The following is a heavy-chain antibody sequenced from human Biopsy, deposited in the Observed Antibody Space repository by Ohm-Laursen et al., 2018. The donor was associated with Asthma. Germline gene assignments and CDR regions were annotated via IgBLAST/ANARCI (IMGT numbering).Heavy chain of an antibody. CDR1: GYTVTRYA. V-gene: IGHV1-2*06. Sequence: GASVKVSCKASGYTVTRYAINWVRQAPGQGLEWMGRINPNSGGTNYAQKFQGRVTMTSDTSISTAYMELSSLRSEDTAVYYCARVLTTEEGDTWFDPWGQGTLVTVSS. CDR2: INPNSGGT. J-gene: IGHJ5*02. CDR3: ARVLTTEEGDTWFDP. D-gene: IGHD4-11*01.